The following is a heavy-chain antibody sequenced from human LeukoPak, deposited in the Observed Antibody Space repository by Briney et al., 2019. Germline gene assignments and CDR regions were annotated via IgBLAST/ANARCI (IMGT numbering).Heavy chain of an antibody. V-gene: IGHV4-34*01. CDR2: INHSGST. Sequence: SETLSLTCAVYGGSFSGYYWSWIRQPPGKGLEWIGEINHSGSTNYNPSLKSRVTISVDTSKNQFSLKLGSVTAADTAVYYCARGARITIFGVVPKKIFDYWGQGTQVTVSS. CDR1: GGSFSGYY. D-gene: IGHD3-3*01. J-gene: IGHJ4*02. CDR3: ARGARITIFGVVPKKIFDY.